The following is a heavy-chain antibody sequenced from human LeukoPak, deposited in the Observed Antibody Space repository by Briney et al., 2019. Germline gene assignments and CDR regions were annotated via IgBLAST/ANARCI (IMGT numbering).Heavy chain of an antibody. V-gene: IGHV4-59*01. J-gene: IGHJ4*02. CDR2: IYYSGST. CDR1: GGSISSYY. D-gene: IGHD5-12*01. CDR3: ARFYSGYDGYYFDY. Sequence: SETLSLTCTVSGGSISSYYWSWIRQPPGKGLEWIGYIYYSGSTNYNPSLKSRVTISVDTSKNQFSLKLSSVTAADTAVYYCARFYSGYDGYYFDYWGQGTLVTVSS.